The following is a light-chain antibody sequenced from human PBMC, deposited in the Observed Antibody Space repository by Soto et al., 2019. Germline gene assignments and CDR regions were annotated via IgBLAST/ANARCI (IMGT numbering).Light chain of an antibody. V-gene: IGLV1-47*01. CDR2: RND. Sequence: QSVVTQPPSASGTPGQRVTLTCSGSSSNIEVNYVYWYHQVPGTAPRLLIYRNDQWPSGVPDRFSGSKSGASASLTISALRSEDEGVYYCTIWDDSLRGRLFGGGTKVTVL. J-gene: IGLJ2*01. CDR3: TIWDDSLRGRL. CDR1: SSNIEVNY.